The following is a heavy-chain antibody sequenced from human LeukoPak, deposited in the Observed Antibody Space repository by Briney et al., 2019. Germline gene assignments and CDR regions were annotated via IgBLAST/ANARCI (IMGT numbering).Heavy chain of an antibody. CDR3: ARAGGYDFSDY. Sequence: GGSLRLSCAASGFTFSSYWMSWVRQAPGKGLEWVANIKQDGSEKYYVDSVKGRFTISRDNAKNSLYLQMNSLRAEDAAVYYCARAGGYDFSDYWGQGTLVTVSS. D-gene: IGHD5-12*01. J-gene: IGHJ4*02. CDR1: GFTFSSYW. V-gene: IGHV3-7*01. CDR2: IKQDGSEK.